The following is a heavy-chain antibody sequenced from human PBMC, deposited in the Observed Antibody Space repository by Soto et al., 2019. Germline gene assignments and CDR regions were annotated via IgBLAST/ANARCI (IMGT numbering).Heavy chain of an antibody. J-gene: IGHJ6*02. CDR2: VNAGNGNT. Sequence: ASVKVSCKASGYTFTSYAMHWVRQAPGQRLEWMGWVNAGNGNTKYSQKFQGRVTITRDTSASTAYMELSSLRSEDTAVYYCASSYSNYALIDYYSYFIDVWVQGTTFTVSS. CDR3: ASSYSNYALIDYYSYFIDV. D-gene: IGHD4-4*01. V-gene: IGHV1-3*01. CDR1: GYTFTSYA.